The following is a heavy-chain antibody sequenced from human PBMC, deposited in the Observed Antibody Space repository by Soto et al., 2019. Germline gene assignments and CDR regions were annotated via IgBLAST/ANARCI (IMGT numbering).Heavy chain of an antibody. D-gene: IGHD2-15*01. V-gene: IGHV4-59*01. Sequence: SETLSLTCTVSGGSISSYYWSWIRQPPGKGPEWIGYIYYSGSTNYNPSLKSRVTISVDTSKNQFSLKLSSVTAADTAVYYCASSTGVVVAATFYYGMDVWGQGTTVTVSS. J-gene: IGHJ6*02. CDR1: GGSISSYY. CDR2: IYYSGST. CDR3: ASSTGVVVAATFYYGMDV.